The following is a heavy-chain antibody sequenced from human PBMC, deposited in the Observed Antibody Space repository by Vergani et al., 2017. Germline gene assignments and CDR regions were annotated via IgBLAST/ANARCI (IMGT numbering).Heavy chain of an antibody. J-gene: IGHJ4*02. CDR3: AKDRLRVSGVVVIAPRFYFDY. CDR1: GFTFSSYG. D-gene: IGHD2-21*01. Sequence: VQLLQSEGAVVQPGGSLRLSCAASGFTFSSYGMHWVRQAPGKGLEWVAVISYDGSNKYYADSVKGRFTISRDNSKNTLYLQMNSLRAEDTAVYYCAKDRLRVSGVVVIAPRFYFDYWGQGTLVTVSS. V-gene: IGHV3-30*18. CDR2: ISYDGSNK.